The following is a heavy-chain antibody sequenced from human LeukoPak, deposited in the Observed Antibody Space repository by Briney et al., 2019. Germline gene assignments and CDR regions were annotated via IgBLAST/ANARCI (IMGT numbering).Heavy chain of an antibody. J-gene: IGHJ3*02. V-gene: IGHV1-8*01. CDR3: ARGGDDDPEAFDI. Sequence: ASVKVSCKASGYTFISHDINWVRQATGQGLEWMGWMNPNSGNTGYAQQFQGRVTMTRNTSISTAYMELSSLTSEDTAVYYCARGGDDDPEAFDIWGQGTMVTVSS. CDR2: MNPNSGNT. CDR1: GYTFISHD. D-gene: IGHD3-10*01.